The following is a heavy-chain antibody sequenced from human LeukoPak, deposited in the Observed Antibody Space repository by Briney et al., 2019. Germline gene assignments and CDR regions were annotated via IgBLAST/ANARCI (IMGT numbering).Heavy chain of an antibody. CDR1: GYTPTELS. Sequence: ASMKGSCKVSGYTPTELSTNWVGPAPGKGREWRGGFDSEDGETIYAQKFQGRVTMTEDTSTDTAYMELSSLRSEDTAVYYCARGPRDPMVRGVANWFDPWGQGTLVTVSS. CDR2: FDSEDGET. CDR3: ARGPRDPMVRGVANWFDP. D-gene: IGHD3-10*01. J-gene: IGHJ5*02. V-gene: IGHV1-24*01.